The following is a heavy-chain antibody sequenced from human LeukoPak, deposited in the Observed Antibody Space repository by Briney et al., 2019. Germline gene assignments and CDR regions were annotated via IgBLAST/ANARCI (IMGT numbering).Heavy chain of an antibody. Sequence: SETLSLTCAVYGGSFSGYYWSWIRQPPGKGLEWIGEINHSGSTNYNPSLKSRVTISVDTSKNQFSLKLSSVTAADTAVYYCARVSPSYGSGSYYYYYGMDVWGQGTTVTVSS. V-gene: IGHV4-34*01. CDR3: ARVSPSYGSGSYYYYYGMDV. D-gene: IGHD3-10*01. CDR2: INHSGST. CDR1: GGSFSGYY. J-gene: IGHJ6*02.